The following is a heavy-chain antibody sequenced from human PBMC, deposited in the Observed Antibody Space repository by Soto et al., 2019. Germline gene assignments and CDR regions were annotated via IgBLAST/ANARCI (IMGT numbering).Heavy chain of an antibody. CDR3: ARHLIVPDVYWFDP. V-gene: IGHV4-31*03. CDR2: IYYSGST. Sequence: QVQLQESGPGLVKPSQTLSLTCTVSGGSISSGGYYWSWIRQHPGKGLEWIGYIYYSGSTYYNPSLKSRVTISLDTSKNQFSLKLSSVTAADTAVYYCARHLIVPDVYWFDPWGQGTLVTVSS. J-gene: IGHJ5*02. D-gene: IGHD2-2*01. CDR1: GGSISSGGYY.